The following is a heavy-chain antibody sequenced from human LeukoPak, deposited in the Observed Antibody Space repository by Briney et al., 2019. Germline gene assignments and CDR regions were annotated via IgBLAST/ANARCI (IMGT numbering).Heavy chain of an antibody. V-gene: IGHV3-33*06. J-gene: IGHJ3*02. CDR3: AKALYDSSGYDAFDI. D-gene: IGHD3-22*01. CDR1: GFTFSSYG. Sequence: GRSLRLSCAASGFTFSSYGMHWVRQAPGKGLEWVAVIWYDGSNKYYADSVKGRFTISRDNSKNTLYLQMNSLRAEDTAVYYCAKALYDSSGYDAFDIWGQGTMVTVSS. CDR2: IWYDGSNK.